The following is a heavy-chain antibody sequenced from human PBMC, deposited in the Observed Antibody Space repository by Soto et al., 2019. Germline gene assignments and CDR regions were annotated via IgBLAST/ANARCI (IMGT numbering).Heavy chain of an antibody. J-gene: IGHJ6*02. CDR3: ARGDYYYYGMDV. CDR1: SLSITSSRFY. CDR2: IYYSGST. V-gene: IGHV4-39*01. Sequence: PSVTLSLTCPLVSLSITSSRFYWGWIRQPPGKGLEWIGSIYYSGSTYYNPSLKSRVTISVDTSKNQFSLKLSSVTAADTAVYYCARGDYYYYGMDVWGQGTTVS.